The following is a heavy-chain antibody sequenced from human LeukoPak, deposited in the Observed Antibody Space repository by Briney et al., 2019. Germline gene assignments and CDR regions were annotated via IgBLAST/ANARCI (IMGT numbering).Heavy chain of an antibody. J-gene: IGHJ4*02. V-gene: IGHV3-21*01. CDR2: ISSSSSYI. Sequence: GALRLSCAASGFTFSSYSMNWVRQAPGKGLEWVSSISSSSSYIYYADSVKGRFTISRDNAKNSLYLQMNSLRAEDTAVYYCASLGYSYAKGFDYWGQGTLVTVSS. CDR1: GFTFSSYS. D-gene: IGHD5-18*01. CDR3: ASLGYSYAKGFDY.